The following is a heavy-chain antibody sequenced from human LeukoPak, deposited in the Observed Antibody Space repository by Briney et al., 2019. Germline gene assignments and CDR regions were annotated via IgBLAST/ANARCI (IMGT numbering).Heavy chain of an antibody. Sequence: GASVKVSCKASGGTFSSYAISWVRQAPGQGLEWMGGIIPIFGTANYAQKFQGRVTITADESTSTAYMELSSLRSEDTAVYYCARFLGLGYYYGMDVWGQGTTVTVSS. CDR1: GGTFSSYA. CDR2: IIPIFGTA. V-gene: IGHV1-69*13. D-gene: IGHD2/OR15-2a*01. J-gene: IGHJ6*02. CDR3: ARFLGLGYYYGMDV.